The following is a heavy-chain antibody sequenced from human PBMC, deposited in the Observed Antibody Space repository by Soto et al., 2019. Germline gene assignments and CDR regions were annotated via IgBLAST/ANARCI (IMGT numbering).Heavy chain of an antibody. J-gene: IGHJ4*02. Sequence: GASVKVSCKASGYTFTSYGISWVRQAPGQGLEWMGWISAYNGNTNYAQKLQGRVTMTTDTSTSTAYMELRSLRSDDTAVYYCARDPHIAARHFHPSRKFDYWGQGTLVTVSS. D-gene: IGHD6-6*01. CDR1: GYTFTSYG. CDR2: ISAYNGNT. V-gene: IGHV1-18*01. CDR3: ARDPHIAARHFHPSRKFDY.